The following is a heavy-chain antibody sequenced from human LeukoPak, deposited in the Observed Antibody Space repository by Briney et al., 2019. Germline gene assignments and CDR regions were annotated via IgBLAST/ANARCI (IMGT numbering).Heavy chain of an antibody. Sequence: SETLSLTCTVSGGFISSLYWTWIRQPPGKGLEWIGNIHNSGSTNYNPSLKSRVTISVDTAKNQFSLRMNSVTAADTAVYYCGRYYCGGHCTRTGCFQYTGVDPWGQGSLVTVSS. CDR3: GRYYCGGHCTRTGCFQYTGVDP. V-gene: IGHV4-59*11. CDR2: IHNSGST. J-gene: IGHJ5*02. CDR1: GGFISSLY. D-gene: IGHD2-8*01.